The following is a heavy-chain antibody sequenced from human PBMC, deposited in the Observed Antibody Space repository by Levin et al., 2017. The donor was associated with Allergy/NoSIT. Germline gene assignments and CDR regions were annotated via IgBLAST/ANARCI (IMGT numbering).Heavy chain of an antibody. CDR2: INTDGSTT. Sequence: GESLKISCAVAGFTFSSYWMHWVRQAPGKGLVWGSRINTDGSTTNYADSVKGRFTISRDNAKNTLYLQMTSLRAEDTAVYYCAVGDGAGSYRDTLDFWVQGTMVTVSS. V-gene: IGHV3-74*01. D-gene: IGHD3-10*01. CDR1: GFTFSSYW. CDR3: AVGDGAGSYRDTLDF. J-gene: IGHJ3*01.